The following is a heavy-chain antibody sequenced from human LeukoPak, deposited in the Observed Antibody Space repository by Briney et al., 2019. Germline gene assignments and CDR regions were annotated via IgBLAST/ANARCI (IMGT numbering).Heavy chain of an antibody. D-gene: IGHD5/OR15-5a*01. CDR3: TRLLTVYGH. CDR1: GFTFSGSA. Sequence: PGGSLRLSCAASGFTFSGSAMHWVRQASGKGLEWVGRIRSKANSYATAYAASVKGRFTISRDDSKNTAYLQMNSLKPEDTAVYYCTRLLTVYGHWGQGTLVTVSS. CDR2: IRSKANSYAT. V-gene: IGHV3-73*01. J-gene: IGHJ4*02.